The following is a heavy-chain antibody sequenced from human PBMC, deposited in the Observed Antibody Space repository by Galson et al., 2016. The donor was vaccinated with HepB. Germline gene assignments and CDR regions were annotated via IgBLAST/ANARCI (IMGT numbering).Heavy chain of an antibody. Sequence: SVKVSCKASGYTFTDYYMHWVRQAPGQGLEWMGWINPKSGATEYVQKFQGRVTMTRDTSISTVYMELRSLRSDDTAVYYCERDVGRSGWSDKYGMDVWGQGTTVTVSS. CDR2: INPKSGAT. CDR1: GYTFTDYY. CDR3: ERDVGRSGWSDKYGMDV. V-gene: IGHV1-2*02. D-gene: IGHD6-13*01. J-gene: IGHJ6*02.